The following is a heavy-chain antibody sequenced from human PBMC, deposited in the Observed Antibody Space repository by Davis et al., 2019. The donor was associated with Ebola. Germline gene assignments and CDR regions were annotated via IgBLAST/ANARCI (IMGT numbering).Heavy chain of an antibody. CDR3: ARKTYYYDSITGYYYYYYGMDV. V-gene: IGHV3-74*01. Sequence: PGGSLRLSCAASGFTFSSYWMHWVRQAPGKGLVWVSRINSDGSSTSYADSVKGRFTISRDNAKNSLYLQMNSLRAEDTAVYYCARKTYYYDSITGYYYYYYGMDVWGQGTTVTVSS. CDR1: GFTFSSYW. CDR2: INSDGSST. J-gene: IGHJ6*02. D-gene: IGHD3-22*01.